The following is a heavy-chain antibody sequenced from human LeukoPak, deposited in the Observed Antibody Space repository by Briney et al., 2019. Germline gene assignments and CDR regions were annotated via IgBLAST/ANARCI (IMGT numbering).Heavy chain of an antibody. Sequence: GGSLRLSCAASGFTFSSYWMTWVRQAPGKGLEWVAFIRYDGSNKYYADSVKGRFTISRDNSKNTLYLQMNSLRAEDTAVYYCAKDSYRNTDYWGQGTLVTVSS. CDR2: IRYDGSNK. V-gene: IGHV3-30*02. D-gene: IGHD1-26*01. CDR3: AKDSYRNTDY. J-gene: IGHJ4*02. CDR1: GFTFSSYW.